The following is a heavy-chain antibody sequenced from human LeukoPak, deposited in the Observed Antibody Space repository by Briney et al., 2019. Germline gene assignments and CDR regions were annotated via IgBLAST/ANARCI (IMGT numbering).Heavy chain of an antibody. J-gene: IGHJ3*02. D-gene: IGHD3-16*02. CDR2: IYYSGST. CDR3: ARGYLAIMITFGGVIATRGAFDI. Sequence: PSETLSLTCTVSGGSISSSNYYWGWIRQPPGKGLEWIGNIYYSGSTYYNPSLKSRVTISVDTSKNQFSLKLSSVTAADTAVYYCARGYLAIMITFGGVIATRGAFDIWGQGTMVTVSS. V-gene: IGHV4-39*07. CDR1: GGSISSSNYY.